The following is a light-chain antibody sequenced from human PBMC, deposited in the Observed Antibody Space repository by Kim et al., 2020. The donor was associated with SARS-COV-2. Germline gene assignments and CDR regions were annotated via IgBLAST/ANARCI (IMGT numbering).Light chain of an antibody. Sequence: ALGQTVRITCQGDSLRSYYASWYQQKPGQAPVLVIYGKNNRPSGIPDRFSGFSSGNTASLTITGAQAEDEADYYCNSRDSSGNHLLFGGGTQLTVL. CDR1: SLRSYY. CDR2: GKN. J-gene: IGLJ3*02. V-gene: IGLV3-19*01. CDR3: NSRDSSGNHLL.